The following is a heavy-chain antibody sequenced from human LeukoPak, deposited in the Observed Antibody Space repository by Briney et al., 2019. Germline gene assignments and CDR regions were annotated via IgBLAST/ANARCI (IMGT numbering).Heavy chain of an antibody. CDR1: GYTFTGYY. V-gene: IGHV1-2*02. CDR2: INPNSGGT. D-gene: IGHD3-10*01. CDR3: ARTYGSGSYLSGYYFDY. Sequence: ASVKVSCKASGYTFTGYYMHWVRQAPGQGLEWMGWINPNSGGTNYAQKFQGRVTMTRDTSISTAYMELSRLRSDDTAVYYCARTYGSGSYLSGYYFDYWGQGTLVTVSS. J-gene: IGHJ4*02.